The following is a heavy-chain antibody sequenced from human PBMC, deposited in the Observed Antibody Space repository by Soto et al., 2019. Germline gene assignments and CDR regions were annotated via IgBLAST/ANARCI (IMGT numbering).Heavy chain of an antibody. D-gene: IGHD3-9*01. Sequence: ASGPTLVNPTQTLTLTCTFSGFSLSTSGVGVGWIRQPPGKALEWLALIYWNDDKRHSPSLKSRLTITKDTSKNQVVLTMTNMDPVDTATYYCAASGSPVLQYFDWLLTVTSFFDYWGQGTLVPVSS. J-gene: IGHJ4*02. CDR1: GFSLSTSGVG. CDR2: IYWNDDK. CDR3: AASGSPVLQYFDWLLTVTSFFDY. V-gene: IGHV2-5*01.